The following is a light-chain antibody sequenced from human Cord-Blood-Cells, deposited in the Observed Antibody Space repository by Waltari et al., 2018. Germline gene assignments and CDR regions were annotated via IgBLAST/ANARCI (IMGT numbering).Light chain of an antibody. CDR1: SSDVGDYNY. CDR3: SSYTSSSTHV. CDR2: DVS. J-gene: IGLJ1*01. Sequence: QSALTQPASVSGSPGQSITTSCTGTSSDVGDYNYVSWYQQHPGKAPKRMIYDVSNRPSGVSNRFSGSKPGNTASLTISGLQAEDEADYYCSSYTSSSTHVFGTGTKVTVL. V-gene: IGLV2-14*01.